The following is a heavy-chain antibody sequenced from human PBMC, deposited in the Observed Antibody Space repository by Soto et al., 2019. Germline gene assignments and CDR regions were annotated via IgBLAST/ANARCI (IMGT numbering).Heavy chain of an antibody. D-gene: IGHD3-10*01. Sequence: GGSLRLSCAASGFTCDDYAMHWVLQAPGKGLEWVSGISWNSGSIGYADSVKGRFTISRDNAKNSLYLQMNSLRAEDTALYYCAKDSGSGSYYLTSYYFDYWGQGTLVTVSS. J-gene: IGHJ4*02. CDR2: ISWNSGSI. CDR3: AKDSGSGSYYLTSYYFDY. CDR1: GFTCDDYA. V-gene: IGHV3-9*01.